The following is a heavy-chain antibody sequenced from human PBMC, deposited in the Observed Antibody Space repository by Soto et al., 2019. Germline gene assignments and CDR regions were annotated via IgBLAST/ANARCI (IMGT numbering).Heavy chain of an antibody. CDR1: WFTFCSVA. CDR2: LNNNGAKV. CDR3: AKDNIAASVY. J-gene: IGHJ1*01. V-gene: IGHV3-23*01. Sequence: GGSLRTSFLALWFTFCSVALTWGRQAPGKGLEWVSALNNNGAKVFSADSVRGRFTDSRDNSKNTLYLQMNSLRAEDTAVYYCAKDNIAASVYWGQGTLVTVSS. D-gene: IGHD6-13*01.